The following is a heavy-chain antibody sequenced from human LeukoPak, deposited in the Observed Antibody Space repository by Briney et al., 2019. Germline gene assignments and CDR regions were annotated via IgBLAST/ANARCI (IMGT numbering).Heavy chain of an antibody. CDR3: ASLKGHTVTTSDWFDP. V-gene: IGHV1-69*13. Sequence: SVKVSCKDSGGTFSSYAISWVRQAPGQGLEWMGGIIPIFGTANYAQKFQGRVSITADESTSTAYMELSSLRSEDTAVYYCASLKGHTVTTSDWFDPWGQGTLVTVSS. J-gene: IGHJ5*02. D-gene: IGHD4-17*01. CDR1: GGTFSSYA. CDR2: IIPIFGTA.